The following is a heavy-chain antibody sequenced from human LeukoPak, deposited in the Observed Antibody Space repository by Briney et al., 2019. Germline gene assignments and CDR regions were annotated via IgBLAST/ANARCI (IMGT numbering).Heavy chain of an antibody. V-gene: IGHV3-11*01. D-gene: IGHD3-22*01. CDR3: ARDRSGYYYDSSGYPVLFDY. Sequence: PGGSLRLSCAASGFTFSDYYMSWIRQAPGKGLEWVPYISSSGSTIYYADSVKGRFTISRDNAKNSLYLQMNSLRAEDTAVYYCARDRSGYYYDSSGYPVLFDYWGQGTLVTVSS. J-gene: IGHJ4*02. CDR2: ISSSGSTI. CDR1: GFTFSDYY.